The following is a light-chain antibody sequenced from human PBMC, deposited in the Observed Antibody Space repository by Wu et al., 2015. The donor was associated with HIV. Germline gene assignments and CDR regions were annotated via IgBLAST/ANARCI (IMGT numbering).Light chain of an antibody. Sequence: EVVLTQSPGTLSLSPGERATLSCRASQSVSSNYLAWYQQKPGQPPRLLIYGASSRATAIPDRFSGSGSGTDFTLTISILEPEDFAIYYCQQYGFXSWTFGQGTNGGNQT. V-gene: IGKV3-20*01. CDR1: QSVSSNY. CDR2: GAS. J-gene: IGKJ1*01. CDR3: QQYGFXSWT.